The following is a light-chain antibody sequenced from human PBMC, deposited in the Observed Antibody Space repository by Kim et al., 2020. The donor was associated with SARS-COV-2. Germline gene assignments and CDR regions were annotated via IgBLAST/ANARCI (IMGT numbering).Light chain of an antibody. CDR3: QQFNDWSSWT. V-gene: IGKV3-15*01. Sequence: SPGEKDTPSCRASQSVSSDVARYQNTPGQAPTLLFYGVYIRATGIPDRFSGSGSGTEFTLTISGLQSEDSAVYYCQQFNDWSSWTFGQGTKVDIK. CDR2: GVY. J-gene: IGKJ1*01. CDR1: QSVSSD.